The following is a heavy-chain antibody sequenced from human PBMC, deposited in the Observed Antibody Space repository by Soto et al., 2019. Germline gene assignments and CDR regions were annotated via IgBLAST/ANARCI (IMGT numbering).Heavy chain of an antibody. Sequence: EVQLVESGGGLVQPGGSLDLSCATSGFDFSGSAMHWVRQASGRGLERLGRIRTKPNSYATIYAASVKDRFTISRDDSKKMVYLHMSGLKTEDTAVYYCARPISSGWFDPWGQGTLVSVTS. CDR3: ARPISSGWFDP. CDR2: IRTKPNSYAT. J-gene: IGHJ5*02. D-gene: IGHD6-19*01. CDR1: GFDFSGSA. V-gene: IGHV3-73*01.